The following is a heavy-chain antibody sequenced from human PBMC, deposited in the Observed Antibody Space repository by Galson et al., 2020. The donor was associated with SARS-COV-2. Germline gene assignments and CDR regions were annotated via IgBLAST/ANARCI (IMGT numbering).Heavy chain of an antibody. CDR1: GGSITNYY. CDR3: ARDGGPRFDS. Sequence: SQTLSLTCTISGGSITNYYWSWIRQPAGKGLEWIGRIHSSGSANYNPSLKSRVTMSVDPSKRQYALKLSSMTAADTAVYYCARDGGPRFDSWGQGTRVTVSS. J-gene: IGHJ5*01. D-gene: IGHD3-16*01. V-gene: IGHV4-4*07. CDR2: IHSSGSA.